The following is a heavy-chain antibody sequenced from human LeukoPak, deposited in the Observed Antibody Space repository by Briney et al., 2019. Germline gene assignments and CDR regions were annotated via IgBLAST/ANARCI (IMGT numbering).Heavy chain of an antibody. CDR2: IYYSGST. CDR1: GGSISSGDYY. D-gene: IGHD3-3*01. V-gene: IGHV4-30-4*08. J-gene: IGHJ4*02. Sequence: PSQTLSLTCTVSGGSISSGDYYWSWIRQPPGKGLEWIGYIYYSGSTYYNPSLKSRVTISGDTSKNQFSLKLSSVTAADTAVYYCARESGIWSQNVLIDYWGQGTLVTVSS. CDR3: ARESGIWSQNVLIDY.